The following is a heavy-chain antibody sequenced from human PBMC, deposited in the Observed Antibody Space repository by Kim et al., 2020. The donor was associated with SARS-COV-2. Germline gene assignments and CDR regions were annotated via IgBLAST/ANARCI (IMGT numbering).Heavy chain of an antibody. J-gene: IGHJ4*02. D-gene: IGHD6-13*01. CDR1: RTPTTNTH. CDR3: ARGHSSNWYFDS. CDR2: IYNSGTT. V-gene: IGHV4-59*01. Sequence: SETLSLTCTLTRTPTTNTHTRTIPQSPGTGLHRIGYIYNSGTTNYNPSLKRQVTISVDTSKNQFSLKLSSVTAADTAVYYCARGHSSNWYFDSWGQGTLVTVSS.